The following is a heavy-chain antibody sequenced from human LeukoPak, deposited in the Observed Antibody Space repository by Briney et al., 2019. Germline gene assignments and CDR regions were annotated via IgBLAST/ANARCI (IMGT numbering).Heavy chain of an antibody. J-gene: IGHJ4*02. Sequence: KSGGSLRLSCAASGFTFSRYSMNWVRQAPGKGLEWVSSISISSNYIYYADSVKGRFTISRDNAKNSLYLQMNSLRAEDTALYYCAKDPGGWELLPVYFDYWGQGTLVTVSS. V-gene: IGHV3-21*04. CDR3: AKDPGGWELLPVYFDY. CDR1: GFTFSRYS. CDR2: ISISSNYI. D-gene: IGHD1-26*01.